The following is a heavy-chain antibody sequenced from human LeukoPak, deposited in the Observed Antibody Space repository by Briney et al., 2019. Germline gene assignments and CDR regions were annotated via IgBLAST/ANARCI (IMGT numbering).Heavy chain of an antibody. D-gene: IGHD6-13*01. CDR2: IYYSGST. CDR1: DGPIRSYY. Sequence: ASETLSLTCTVSDGPIRSYYWSWIRQPPGKGLEWIAYIYYSGSTNYNPSLKSRVTISVDTSKNQFSLKLSSVTAADTAVYYCARVYYSNSYDYWYFDLWGRGTLVTVSS. CDR3: ARVYYSNSYDYWYFDL. J-gene: IGHJ2*01. V-gene: IGHV4-59*01.